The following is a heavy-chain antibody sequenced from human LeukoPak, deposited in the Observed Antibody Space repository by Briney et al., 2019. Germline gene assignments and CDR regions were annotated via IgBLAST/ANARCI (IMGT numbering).Heavy chain of an antibody. CDR3: ARVTYRSSVMGGDY. J-gene: IGHJ4*02. D-gene: IGHD6-6*01. Sequence: ASVKVSCKASGYTFTGYYMHWVRQAPGQGLEWMGWINPNSGGTNYAQRFQGRVTMTRDTSISTAYMELSRLRSDDTAVYYCARVTYRSSVMGGDYWGQGTLVTVSS. V-gene: IGHV1-2*02. CDR2: INPNSGGT. CDR1: GYTFTGYY.